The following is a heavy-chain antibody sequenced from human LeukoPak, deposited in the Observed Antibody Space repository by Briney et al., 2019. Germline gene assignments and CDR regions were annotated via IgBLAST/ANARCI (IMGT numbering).Heavy chain of an antibody. D-gene: IGHD6-13*01. V-gene: IGHV3-23*01. Sequence: GGSLRLSCAASGFTFSSYAMSWVRQAPGKGLEWVSAISGSGGGTYYADSVKGRFTISRDNSKNTLYLQMNSLRAEDTAVYYCAKDGRSSSFLYWFDPWGQGTLVTVSS. CDR1: GFTFSSYA. CDR3: AKDGRSSSFLYWFDP. J-gene: IGHJ5*02. CDR2: ISGSGGGT.